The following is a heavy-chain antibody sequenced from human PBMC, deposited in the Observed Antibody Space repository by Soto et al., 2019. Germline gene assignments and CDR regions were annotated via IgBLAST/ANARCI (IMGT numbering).Heavy chain of an antibody. J-gene: IGHJ5*02. CDR2: IRFDGSNI. D-gene: IGHD2-2*01. CDR1: GVIFSGYG. CDR3: ASVRPAAFSGMFDP. Sequence: GGSLRLSCVAPGVIFSGYGMHWVRQAPGKGLEWVAVIRFDGSNIYYADSVKGRFTISRDNSKNTLYLQMNSLRAEDTAVYYCASVRPAAFSGMFDPWGQGTLVTVSS. V-gene: IGHV3-33*01.